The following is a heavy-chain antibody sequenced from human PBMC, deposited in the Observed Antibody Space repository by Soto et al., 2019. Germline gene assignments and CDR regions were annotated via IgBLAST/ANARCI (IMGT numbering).Heavy chain of an antibody. CDR1: GGTFSSYA. V-gene: IGHV1-69*06. J-gene: IGHJ6*02. CDR3: ARSRTEPVVPAGYYYYGMDV. D-gene: IGHD2-2*01. CDR2: IIPIFGTA. Sequence: QVQLVQSGAEVKKPGSSVKVSCKASGGTFSSYAISWVRQAPGQGLEWMGGIIPIFGTANYAQKFQGRVTITADKSTSTAYMELSSLRSEDTAVYYCARSRTEPVVPAGYYYYGMDVWCQGTTVTVSS.